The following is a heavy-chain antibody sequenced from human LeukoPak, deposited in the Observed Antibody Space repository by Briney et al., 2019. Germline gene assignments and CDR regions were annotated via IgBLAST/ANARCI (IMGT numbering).Heavy chain of an antibody. CDR3: VRSPTVTTRGDF. J-gene: IGHJ4*02. D-gene: IGHD4-11*01. CDR1: GGSIGRHY. V-gene: IGHV4-59*08. Sequence: PSETLSLTCTVSGGSIGRHYWSWIRQPPGKGLEWVGYINYSGSTDYNPSRKSRVTMSVDTSKNQFSLKLNSVTAADTAVYYCVRSPTVTTRGDFWGQGTLVTVSS. CDR2: INYSGST.